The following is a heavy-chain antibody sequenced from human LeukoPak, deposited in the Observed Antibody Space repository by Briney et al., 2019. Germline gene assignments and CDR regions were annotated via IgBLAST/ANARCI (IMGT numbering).Heavy chain of an antibody. CDR3: AKGQSSIAARPGDY. D-gene: IGHD6-6*01. CDR1: GFTFSSYA. V-gene: IGHV3-21*04. J-gene: IGHJ4*02. Sequence: GGSLRLSCAASGFTFSSYAMSWLRQAPGKGLEWISSISSGSGGHIPYVDSVKGRFTISRDNAKNSLYLQMNSLRAEDTALYYCAKGQSSIAARPGDYWGQGTLVTVSS. CDR2: ISSGSGGHI.